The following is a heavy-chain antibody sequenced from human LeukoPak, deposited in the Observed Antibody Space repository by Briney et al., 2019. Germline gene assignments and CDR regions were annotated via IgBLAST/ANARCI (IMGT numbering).Heavy chain of an antibody. CDR1: GGSFSGYY. CDR2: INHSGST. Sequence: SETLSLTCAVYGGSFSGYYWSWIRQPPGKGLEWIGEINHSGSTNYNPSLKSLVTISVDTSKNQFSLKLSSVTAADTAVYYCARALRGCSGGSCRKNWLDPWGQGTLVTVSS. V-gene: IGHV4-34*01. D-gene: IGHD2-15*01. J-gene: IGHJ5*02. CDR3: ARALRGCSGGSCRKNWLDP.